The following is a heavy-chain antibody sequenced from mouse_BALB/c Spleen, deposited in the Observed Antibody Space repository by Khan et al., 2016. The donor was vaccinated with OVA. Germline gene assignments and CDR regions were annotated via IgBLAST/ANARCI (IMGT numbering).Heavy chain of an antibody. D-gene: IGHD1-1*01. CDR1: GYSIASDYA. CDR2: INYSGNT. CDR3: ASGKLLLRYPDYFDY. Sequence: EVQLVESGPGLVKPSQSLSLTCTVTGYSIASDYAWNWIRQFPGDRLEWMGYINYSGNTSYNPSLKSRISITRDTSKNQFFLQLNSVTTEDTATDYGASGKLLLRYPDYFDYWGQGTTLTVSS. V-gene: IGHV3-2*02. J-gene: IGHJ2*01.